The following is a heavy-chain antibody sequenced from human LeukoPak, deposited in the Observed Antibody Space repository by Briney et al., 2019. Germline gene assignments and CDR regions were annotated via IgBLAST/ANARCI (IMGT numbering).Heavy chain of an antibody. V-gene: IGHV3-74*01. CDR2: INSDGSST. CDR3: ARYSGYARDFDY. J-gene: IGHJ4*02. CDR1: GFTFSSYW. Sequence: PGGSLRPSCAASGFTFSSYWMHRVRQAPGKGLVWVSRINSDGSSTSYADSVKGRFTISRDNANNTLYLQMNSLRAEDTAVYYCARYSGYARDFDYWGQGTLVTVSS. D-gene: IGHD5-12*01.